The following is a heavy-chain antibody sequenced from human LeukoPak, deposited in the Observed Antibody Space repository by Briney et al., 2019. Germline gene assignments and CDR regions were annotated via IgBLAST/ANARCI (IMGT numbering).Heavy chain of an antibody. CDR1: GFTFSSYA. Sequence: TGGSLRLSCAASGFTFSSYAMHWVRQAPGKGLEWVAVISYDGSNKYHADSVKGRFTVSRDNSKNTLYLQMNSLRAEDTAVYYCAKWMRGDGYNYYNYWGQGTLVTVSS. V-gene: IGHV3-30-3*02. J-gene: IGHJ4*02. CDR3: AKWMRGDGYNYYNY. D-gene: IGHD5-24*01. CDR2: ISYDGSNK.